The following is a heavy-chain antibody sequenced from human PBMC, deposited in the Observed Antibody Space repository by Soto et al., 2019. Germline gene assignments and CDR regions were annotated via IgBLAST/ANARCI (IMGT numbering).Heavy chain of an antibody. CDR3: ARVVPGAEAWFGP. CDR2: ISLYSDGT. CDR1: GDTFSNYG. Sequence: ASVKVSWKPAGDTFSNYGITWVRQAPGQPLQWLGWISLYSDGTNYAQKFQGRVSMTTDTSQTTAYMELRSLRSDDTAVYSCARVVPGAEAWFGPWGQGTMVTVSS. V-gene: IGHV1-18*01. J-gene: IGHJ5*02. D-gene: IGHD2-2*01.